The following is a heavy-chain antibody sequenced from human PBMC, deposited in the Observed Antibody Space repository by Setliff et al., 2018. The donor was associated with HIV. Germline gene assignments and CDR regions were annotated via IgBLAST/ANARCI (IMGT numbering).Heavy chain of an antibody. J-gene: IGHJ4*02. V-gene: IGHV4-39*01. CDR1: GGSIKSSSDY. D-gene: IGHD3-22*01. Sequence: TSETLSLTCTVSGGSIKSSSDYWGWIRQPPGKGLEWIGTIYYSGSTYYNPSLKGRVTISVDTSKNQFSLKLSSVTAADTTVYYCARHSGLGGYYSPFDYWGPGTLVTVSS. CDR2: IYYSGST. CDR3: ARHSGLGGYYSPFDY.